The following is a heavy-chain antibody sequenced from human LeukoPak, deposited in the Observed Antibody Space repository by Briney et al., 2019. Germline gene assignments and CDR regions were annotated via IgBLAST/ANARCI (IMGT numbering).Heavy chain of an antibody. J-gene: IGHJ4*02. CDR1: GGSISSSSYY. V-gene: IGHV4-39*01. D-gene: IGHD6-6*01. Sequence: SETLSLTCTVSGGSISSSSYYWGWIRQPPGKGLEWIGSIYYSGSTYYNPSLKSRVTISVDTSKNQFSLKLSSVTAADTAVYYCASGEYSSSSPPFDYWGQGTLVTVSS. CDR2: IYYSGST. CDR3: ASGEYSSSSPPFDY.